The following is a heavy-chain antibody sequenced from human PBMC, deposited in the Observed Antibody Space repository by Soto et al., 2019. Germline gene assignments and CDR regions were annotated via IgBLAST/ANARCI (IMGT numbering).Heavy chain of an antibody. D-gene: IGHD5-12*01. CDR1: XXXLXXXX. J-gene: IGHJ4*02. CDR2: IDGTNKTI. V-gene: IGHV3-48*02. Sequence: EXQLVESGGGLVRXXXXLXLXXXXXXXXLXXXXXXXVRXXXXXGLEWLSYIDGTNKTIYYADSVKGRFIISRDNAKNSLYLQMNSLRDEDTAVYHCARGGVTTIFGDSWGQGILVTVSS. CDR3: ARGGVTTIFGDS.